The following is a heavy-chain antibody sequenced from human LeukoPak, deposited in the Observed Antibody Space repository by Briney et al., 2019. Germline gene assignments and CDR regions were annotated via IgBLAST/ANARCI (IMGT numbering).Heavy chain of an antibody. D-gene: IGHD5-18*01. Sequence: SETLSLTCTVSGGSISSSSYYWNWIRQPAGKGLEWIGRIYTRGSTNYNPSLKSRVTISVDTSKNQFSLKLSSVTAADTAVYYCAREVGGYRYGYRPTELYWYFDLWGRGTLVTVSS. V-gene: IGHV4-61*02. J-gene: IGHJ2*01. CDR1: GGSISSSSYY. CDR2: IYTRGST. CDR3: AREVGGYRYGYRPTELYWYFDL.